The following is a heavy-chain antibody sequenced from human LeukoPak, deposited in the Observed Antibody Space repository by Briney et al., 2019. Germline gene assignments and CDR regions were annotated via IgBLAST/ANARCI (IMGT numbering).Heavy chain of an antibody. CDR2: ISYDGSNK. J-gene: IGHJ4*02. CDR3: AKDRHFDY. V-gene: IGHV3-30*18. Sequence: GGSLRLSCAASGFTFSSYGMHWVRQAPGKGLEWVAVISYDGSNKYYADSVKGRFTISRDNSKNTLYLQMNSLRAEDKAVYYCAKDRHFDYWGQGTLVTVSS. CDR1: GFTFSSYG.